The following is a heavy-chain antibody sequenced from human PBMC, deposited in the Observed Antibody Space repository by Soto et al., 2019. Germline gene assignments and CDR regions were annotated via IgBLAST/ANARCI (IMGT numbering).Heavy chain of an antibody. D-gene: IGHD4-17*01. Sequence: GSLRLSCAASGFTFSSYAMHWVRQAPGKGLEWVAVISYDGSNKYYADSVKGRFTISRDNSKNTLYLQMNSLRAEDTAVYYCARPTYGDYYYYYYGMDVWGQGTTVTVSS. V-gene: IGHV3-30-3*01. J-gene: IGHJ6*02. CDR1: GFTFSSYA. CDR3: ARPTYGDYYYYYYGMDV. CDR2: ISYDGSNK.